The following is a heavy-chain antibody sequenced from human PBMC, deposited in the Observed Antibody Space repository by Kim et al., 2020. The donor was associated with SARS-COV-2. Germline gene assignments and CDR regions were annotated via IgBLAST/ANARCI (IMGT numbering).Heavy chain of an antibody. V-gene: IGHV7-4-1*02. CDR1: GYTFTSYA. J-gene: IGHJ5*02. CDR3: SSLRLGELSLGLYNWFDP. D-gene: IGHD3-16*02. Sequence: SVKVSCKASGYTFTSYAMNWVRQAPGQGLEWMGWINTNTGNPTYAQGFTGRFVFSLDTSVSTAYLQISSLKAEDTAVYYWSSLRLGELSLGLYNWFDPWGQGTLVTVSS. CDR2: INTNTGNP.